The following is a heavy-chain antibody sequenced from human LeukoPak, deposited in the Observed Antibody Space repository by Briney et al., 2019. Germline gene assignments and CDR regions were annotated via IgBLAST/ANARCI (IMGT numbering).Heavy chain of an antibody. J-gene: IGHJ4*02. V-gene: IGHV3-48*01. CDR1: GFTFSSYS. D-gene: IGHD6-13*01. CDR3: ASPTPNIAAAVSAY. CDR2: ISSSSSTI. Sequence: PGGSLRLSCAASGFTFSSYSMNWVRQAPGKGLEWVSYISSSSSTIYYADSVKGRFTISRDNSKNTLYLQMNSLRAEDTAVYYCASPTPNIAAAVSAYWGQGTLVTVSS.